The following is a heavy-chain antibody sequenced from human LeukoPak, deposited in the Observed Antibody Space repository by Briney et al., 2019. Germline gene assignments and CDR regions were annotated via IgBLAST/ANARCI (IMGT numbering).Heavy chain of an antibody. CDR3: ARDLLNEGNHLDY. J-gene: IGHJ4*02. CDR2: IYYSGST. CDR1: GVSISSGGYY. Sequence: TPSETLSLTCTVSGVSISSGGYYWSWIRQPPGKGLEWIGYIYYSGSTYYNPSLKSRVTISVDTSKNQFSLKLSSVTAADTAVYYCARDLLNEGNHLDYWGQGSLVTVSS. V-gene: IGHV4-30-4*08. D-gene: IGHD4-23*01.